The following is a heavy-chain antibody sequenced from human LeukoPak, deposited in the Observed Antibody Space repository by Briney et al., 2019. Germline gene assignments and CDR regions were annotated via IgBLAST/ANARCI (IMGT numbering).Heavy chain of an antibody. Sequence: PGGSLRLSCAASDFTVSSNYMSWVRQAPGKGLEWVSVIYSGGSTYYADSVKGRFTISRDNAKNSLYLQMDSLRDEDTAVYYCASLGYDYVWGSYRYPDYWGQGTLVTVSS. CDR2: IYSGGST. V-gene: IGHV3-53*01. D-gene: IGHD3-16*02. CDR1: DFTVSSNY. CDR3: ASLGYDYVWGSYRYPDY. J-gene: IGHJ4*02.